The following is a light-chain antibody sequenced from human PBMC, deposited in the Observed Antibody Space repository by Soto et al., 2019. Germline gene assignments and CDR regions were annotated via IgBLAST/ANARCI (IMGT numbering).Light chain of an antibody. CDR1: SSDVGGYDY. CDR3: SSSGGGNFGYV. J-gene: IGLJ1*01. CDR2: EVT. V-gene: IGLV2-8*01. Sequence: QSALTQPPSASGSPGQSVTISCAGTSSDVGGYDYVSWYQQHPGKAPKLMIYEVTKRPSGIPDRFSGSKSGNTASLTVSGLRGEDEAVYYCSSSGGGNFGYVFGTGPKVPAL.